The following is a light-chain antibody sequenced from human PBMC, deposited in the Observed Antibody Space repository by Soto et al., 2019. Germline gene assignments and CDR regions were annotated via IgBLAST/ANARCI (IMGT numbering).Light chain of an antibody. CDR3: SSYTSSSLYV. Sequence: QSALTQPASVSGSPGQSIIISCTGTSSDVGYSNYVSWYQQLPGKAPKLMIYDVSDRPSGVSNRFSGSKSGSTASLTISGLQAEDEADYYCSSYTSSSLYVFGTGTKVTVL. CDR2: DVS. CDR1: SSDVGYSNY. J-gene: IGLJ1*01. V-gene: IGLV2-14*01.